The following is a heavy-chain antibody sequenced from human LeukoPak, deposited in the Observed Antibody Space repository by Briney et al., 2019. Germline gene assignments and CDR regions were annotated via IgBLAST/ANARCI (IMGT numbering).Heavy chain of an antibody. D-gene: IGHD6-19*01. J-gene: IGHJ4*02. CDR3: ASHSSYWLLGY. CDR1: GFTFSNNW. Sequence: GGSLRLSCVASGFTFSNNWMSWVRQAPGKGLEWVGRSKSKGDGGTTDYAAPVKGRFIISRDDSKDTLYLQMNSLKTEDTAVYFCASHSSYWLLGYWGQGTLVTVSS. CDR2: SKSKGDGGTT. V-gene: IGHV3-15*01.